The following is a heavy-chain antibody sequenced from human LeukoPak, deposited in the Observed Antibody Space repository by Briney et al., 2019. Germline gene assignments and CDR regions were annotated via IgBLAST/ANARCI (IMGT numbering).Heavy chain of an antibody. CDR3: TRGGTITWVEDY. D-gene: IGHD3-16*01. V-gene: IGHV3-7*05. CDR2: IKQDGSAQ. Sequence: AGGSLRISCAASGFTFSSYWMSWVRQASGKVLQLVANIKQDGSAQYYVDSVKGRFTISRDNAKNSVYLQMNSLRAEDTAVYYCTRGGTITWVEDYWGQGTLVTVSS. CDR1: GFTFSSYW. J-gene: IGHJ4*02.